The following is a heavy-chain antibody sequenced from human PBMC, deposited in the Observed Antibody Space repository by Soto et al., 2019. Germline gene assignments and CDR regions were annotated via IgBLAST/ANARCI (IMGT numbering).Heavy chain of an antibody. V-gene: IGHV3-30*18. CDR1: GFTFSTYG. CDR2: ISHDGSNK. CDR3: AKDGTKFGVVTFLDY. J-gene: IGHJ4*02. Sequence: QVQLVESGGGVVQPGRSLRLSCAASGFTFSTYGVHWVRQAPGKGLEWVAVISHDGSNKYYADSVKGRYTISGDNSKNTVYLQMNSLRAEDTAVYYCAKDGTKFGVVTFLDYWGQGTPVTVSS. D-gene: IGHD3-3*01.